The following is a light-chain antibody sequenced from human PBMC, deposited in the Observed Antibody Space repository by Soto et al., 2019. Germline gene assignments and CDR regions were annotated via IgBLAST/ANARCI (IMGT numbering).Light chain of an antibody. CDR2: RND. V-gene: IGLV1-47*01. CDR3: AAWDASLSRHNYV. CDR1: SSNIVINY. J-gene: IGLJ1*01. Sequence: QSVLTQSPSASGTPGQRFTIFCSGSSSNIVINYVYWYQHLPGTAPKLLIYRNDQRPSGVPDRFSGSKVCTSASLAISGLRSEDEADYYCAAWDASLSRHNYVFGTGTKVTVL.